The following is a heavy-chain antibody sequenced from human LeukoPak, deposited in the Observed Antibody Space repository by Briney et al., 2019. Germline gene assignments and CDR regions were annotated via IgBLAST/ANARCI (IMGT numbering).Heavy chain of an antibody. D-gene: IGHD1-7*01. CDR3: ARDEGSSEDWNYAQY. CDR2: VTRSSHYI. Sequence: GGSLRLACAASGFTFSTYTMKWVRQAPGKGLEWVSSVTRSSHYIYYADSVKGRFTISRDNAKNSLYLQMNSLRAEDTAVYYCARDEGSSEDWNYAQYWGQGTLVTVSS. V-gene: IGHV3-21*01. CDR1: GFTFSTYT. J-gene: IGHJ4*02.